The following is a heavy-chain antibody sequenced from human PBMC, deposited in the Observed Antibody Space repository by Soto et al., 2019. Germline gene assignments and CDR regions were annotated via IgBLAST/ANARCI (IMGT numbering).Heavy chain of an antibody. Sequence: EVQLVESGGGLVQPGGSLRLSCAASGFTFRTSWMYWVRQPPGKGLVWVSRINDDGSTTTYADSVKGRVTISRDNAKNTLFMQMDRLRAEDMGVYYCARGNYGPDYWGQGTLVTVSS. CDR3: ARGNYGPDY. V-gene: IGHV3-74*03. J-gene: IGHJ4*02. CDR2: INDDGSTT. CDR1: GFTFRTSW. D-gene: IGHD3-10*01.